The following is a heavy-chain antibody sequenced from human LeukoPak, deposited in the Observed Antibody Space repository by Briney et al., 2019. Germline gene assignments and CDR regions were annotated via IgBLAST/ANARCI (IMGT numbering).Heavy chain of an antibody. J-gene: IGHJ4*02. Sequence: GRSLRLSCAASGLTFSSYGMHWVRQAPGKGLEWVAVISYDGSNKYYADSVKGRFTISRDNSKNTLYLQMNSLRAEDTAVYYCAKEEYDILTGYPTFDYWGQGTLVTVSS. V-gene: IGHV3-30*18. D-gene: IGHD3-9*01. CDR2: ISYDGSNK. CDR1: GLTFSSYG. CDR3: AKEEYDILTGYPTFDY.